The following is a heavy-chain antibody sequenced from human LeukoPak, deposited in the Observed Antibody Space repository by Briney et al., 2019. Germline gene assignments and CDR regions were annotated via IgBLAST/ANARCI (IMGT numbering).Heavy chain of an antibody. CDR1: GFTFSSYW. D-gene: IGHD6-19*01. CDR2: IKQDGSEK. V-gene: IGHV3-7*01. Sequence: GGSLRLSCAASGFTFSSYWMSWVRQAPGKGLEWVANIKQDGSEKYYVDSVKGRFTISRDNAKNSLYLQMSSLRAEDTAVYYCARDPRESIAVAGTYMDVWGKGTTVIVSS. J-gene: IGHJ6*03. CDR3: ARDPRESIAVAGTYMDV.